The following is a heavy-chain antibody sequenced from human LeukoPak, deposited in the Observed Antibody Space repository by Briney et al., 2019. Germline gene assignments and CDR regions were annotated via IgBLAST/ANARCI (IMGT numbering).Heavy chain of an antibody. V-gene: IGHV4-39*07. CDR1: GGSISSRNYC. CDR2: ICHSGST. CDR3: ARRYCSSTSCFLGFDY. J-gene: IGHJ4*02. Sequence: SETLSLTCTVSGGSISSRNYCWGWFRQSPGKGLEWIAYICHSGSTYYNPSLKSQVTISVDTSKNQFSLKLSSVTAADTAVYYCARRYCSSTSCFLGFDYWGQGTLVTVSS. D-gene: IGHD2-2*01.